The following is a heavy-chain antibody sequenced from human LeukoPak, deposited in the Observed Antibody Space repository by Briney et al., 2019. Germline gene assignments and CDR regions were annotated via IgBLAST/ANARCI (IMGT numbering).Heavy chain of an antibody. J-gene: IGHJ4*02. CDR3: ARLSRSSGWYEGR. Sequence: KGGESLKISCKGSGYSFTGYWIGWVRQMPGKGLEWMGIIYPGDSDTRYSPSFQGQVTISADKSISTAYLQWSSLKASDTAMYHCARLSRSSGWYEGRWGQGTLVTVSS. CDR1: GYSFTGYW. D-gene: IGHD6-19*01. CDR2: IYPGDSDT. V-gene: IGHV5-51*01.